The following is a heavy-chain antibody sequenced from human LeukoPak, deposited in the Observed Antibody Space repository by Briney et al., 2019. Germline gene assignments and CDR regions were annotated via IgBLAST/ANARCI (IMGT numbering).Heavy chain of an antibody. Sequence: KSSETLSLTCAVYGGSFSGYYWSWIRQPPGKGLEWIGEINHSGSTNYNPSLKSRVTISVDTSKNQFSLKLSSVTAADTAVYYCARGGGGYCSSTSCQPFDYWGQGTLVTVSS. CDR2: INHSGST. D-gene: IGHD2-2*03. CDR3: ARGGGGYCSSTSCQPFDY. V-gene: IGHV4-34*01. CDR1: GGSFSGYY. J-gene: IGHJ4*02.